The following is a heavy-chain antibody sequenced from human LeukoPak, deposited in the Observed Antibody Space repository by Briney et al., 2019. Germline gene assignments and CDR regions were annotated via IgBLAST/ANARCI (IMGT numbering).Heavy chain of an antibody. D-gene: IGHD3-22*01. V-gene: IGHV3-30*03. CDR1: GFTFSSYG. CDR3: ARGLTHYDSSGYNWFDP. CDR2: ISYDGSNK. J-gene: IGHJ5*02. Sequence: PGRSLRLSCAASGFTFSSYGMHWVRQAPGKGLEWVAVISYDGSNKYYADSVKGRFTISRDNSKNTLYLQMNSLRAEDTAVYYCARGLTHYDSSGYNWFDPWGQGTLVTVSS.